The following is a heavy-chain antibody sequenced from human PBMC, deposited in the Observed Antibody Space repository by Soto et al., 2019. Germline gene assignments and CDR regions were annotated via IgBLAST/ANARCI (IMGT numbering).Heavy chain of an antibody. Sequence: PGGSLRLSCAASGFTFSSYAMSWVRQAPGKGLEWVSAISGSGGSTYYADSVKGRFTISRDNSKNTLYLQMNSLRAEDTAVYYCAKGVISRITGTYFDYWGQGTLVTVSS. J-gene: IGHJ4*02. CDR1: GFTFSSYA. D-gene: IGHD1-20*01. V-gene: IGHV3-23*01. CDR3: AKGVISRITGTYFDY. CDR2: ISGSGGST.